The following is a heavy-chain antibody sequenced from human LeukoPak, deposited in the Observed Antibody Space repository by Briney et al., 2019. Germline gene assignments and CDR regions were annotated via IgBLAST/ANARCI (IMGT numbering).Heavy chain of an antibody. CDR3: AKSAAGTYDY. J-gene: IGHJ4*02. V-gene: IGHV3-23*01. CDR1: GFTFSSYD. Sequence: PGGSLRLSCAASGFTFSSYDMSWVRQAPGKGLEWVSAISGSGGSIDYADSLKGRFTISRDNSKNTLHLQMNSLRAEDTAVYYCAKSAAGTYDYWGQGTLVTVSS. CDR2: ISGSGGSI. D-gene: IGHD6-13*01.